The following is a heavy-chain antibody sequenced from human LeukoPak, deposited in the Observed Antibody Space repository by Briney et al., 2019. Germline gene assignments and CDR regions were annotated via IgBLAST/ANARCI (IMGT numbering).Heavy chain of an antibody. CDR1: GFTFFTHP. V-gene: IGHV3-48*04. CDR3: VRGRFDYALDY. D-gene: IGHD4-17*01. CDR2: ISISGSTM. Sequence: TGGSLRLSCAASGFTFFTHPMNWVRQAPGKGLEWVSYISISGSTMYYADSVKGRFTISRDNAKNSLYLQMDSLRADDTAVYYCVRGRFDYALDYWGQGALVTVSS. J-gene: IGHJ4*02.